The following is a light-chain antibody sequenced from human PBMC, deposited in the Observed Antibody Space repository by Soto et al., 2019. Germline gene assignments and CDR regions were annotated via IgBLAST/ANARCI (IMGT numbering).Light chain of an antibody. CDR2: GAS. Sequence: EIVLTLSPGTLSLSTGERATLSCRASQSVTSSYLAWYQQKFGQAPRLLIYGASSRATGIPDRFSGSGSGTDFTLTISRLEPEDFAVYYCQQYGSLPTFGQGTKVDI. V-gene: IGKV3-20*01. CDR1: QSVTSSY. J-gene: IGKJ1*01. CDR3: QQYGSLPT.